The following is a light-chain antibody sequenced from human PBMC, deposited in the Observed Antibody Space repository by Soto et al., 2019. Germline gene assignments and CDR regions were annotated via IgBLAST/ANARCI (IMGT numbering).Light chain of an antibody. CDR3: QQLFDSPIT. CDR1: QGISTS. Sequence: DIQLTQSPSFLSASVGDRVTITCRASQGISTSLAWYQVKPGKAPKLLIYAASTLESGVPSRFSATVSGTEFSLTITSLQPEDFATYYCQQLFDSPITFGQGTRLETK. V-gene: IGKV1-9*01. CDR2: AAS. J-gene: IGKJ5*01.